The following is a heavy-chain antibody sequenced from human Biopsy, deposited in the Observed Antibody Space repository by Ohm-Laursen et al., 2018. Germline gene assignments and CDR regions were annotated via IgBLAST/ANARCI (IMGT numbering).Heavy chain of an antibody. CDR1: GVTLSGYG. CDR2: ISASSSYI. Sequence: SCAASGVTLSGYGMNRVRQAPGKGLARVSSISASSSYIYYADSVKGRFTVSRDNTKNTLYLQMNSLRAADTAIYFCATELLPPGVGGPWLDSWGQGTPVTVSS. D-gene: IGHD3-10*01. J-gene: IGHJ5*01. V-gene: IGHV3-21*06. CDR3: ATELLPPGVGGPWLDS.